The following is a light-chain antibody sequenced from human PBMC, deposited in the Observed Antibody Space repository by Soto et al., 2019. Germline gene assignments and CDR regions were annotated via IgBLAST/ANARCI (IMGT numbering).Light chain of an antibody. CDR1: QSVSSSY. Sequence: EIVLTQSPGTLSLSPGERATLSCRASQSVSSSYLAWYQQKPGQAPRLLIYGASSRATGIPDRFSGSGSGNDFTLPISRLGPEDFAVYYCQQYGSSYTFGQGTKLEIK. V-gene: IGKV3-20*01. CDR2: GAS. CDR3: QQYGSSYT. J-gene: IGKJ2*01.